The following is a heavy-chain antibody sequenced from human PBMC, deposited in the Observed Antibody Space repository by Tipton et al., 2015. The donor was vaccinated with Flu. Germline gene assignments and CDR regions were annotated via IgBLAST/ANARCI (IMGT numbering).Heavy chain of an antibody. D-gene: IGHD3-16*01. CDR3: VRERNWSYAS. CDR1: GFTFSLYW. CDR2: IKQDGSEH. J-gene: IGHJ5*02. Sequence: SLRLSCTTSGFTFSLYWMTWVRRAPGKGLERVANIKQDGSEHYYLDSVKGRFTISRDNAKNTLYLQMNSLRADDTAKYYCVRERNWSYASWGQGTLVTVSS. V-gene: IGHV3-7*01.